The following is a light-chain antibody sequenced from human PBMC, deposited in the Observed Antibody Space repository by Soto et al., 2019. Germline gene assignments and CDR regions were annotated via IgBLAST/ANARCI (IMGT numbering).Light chain of an antibody. V-gene: IGKV1-9*01. CDR2: ATS. CDR3: QQVNSYPLT. CDR1: QDTANY. J-gene: IGKJ4*01. Sequence: DIQLTQSPSFLSASVGDRVTIPCRASQDTANYLAWYQQKPGKAPKFLIYATSTFQSGLPSRFSGSGSGTEFTLTISSLQPEDFATYYCQQVNSYPLTFDGGTKVDIK.